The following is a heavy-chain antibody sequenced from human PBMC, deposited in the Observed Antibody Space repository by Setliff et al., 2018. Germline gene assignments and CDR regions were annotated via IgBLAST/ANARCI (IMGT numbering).Heavy chain of an antibody. V-gene: IGHV3-48*01. Sequence: GSLRLSCAASGFTFSSYSMNWVRQAPGKGLEWVSYISSSSSTIYYADSVKGRFTISRDNAKNSLYLQMNSLRAEDTAVYYCARVYSGYDPNHYFDYWGQGTLVTAPQ. CDR1: GFTFSSYS. CDR2: ISSSSSTI. D-gene: IGHD5-12*01. CDR3: ARVYSGYDPNHYFDY. J-gene: IGHJ4*02.